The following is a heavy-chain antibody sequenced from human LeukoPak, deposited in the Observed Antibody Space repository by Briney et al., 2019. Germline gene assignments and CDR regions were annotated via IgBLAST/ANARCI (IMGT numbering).Heavy chain of an antibody. Sequence: PSQTLSLTCTVSGGSISSGSYYWSWIRQPAGKGLEWIGYIYYSGSTNYNPSLKSRVTISVDASNNHLSLKLNSVTAADTAVYYCASAIAIPAWAFDLWGQGTVVTVSS. CDR3: ASAIAIPAWAFDL. J-gene: IGHJ3*01. CDR1: GGSISSGSYY. V-gene: IGHV4-61*10. D-gene: IGHD6-13*01. CDR2: IYYSGST.